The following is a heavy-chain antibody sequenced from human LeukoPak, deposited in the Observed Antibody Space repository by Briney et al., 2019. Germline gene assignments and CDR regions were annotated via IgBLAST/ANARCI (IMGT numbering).Heavy chain of an antibody. Sequence: GASVKVSCKASGYTFTSYGISWVRQAPGQGLEWMGWISAYNGNTNYAQKLQGRVTMTTDTSTSAAYMELRSLRSDDTAVYYCARTVGRLNDYGDYGAESIPKYFDYWGQGTLVTVSS. V-gene: IGHV1-18*01. J-gene: IGHJ4*01. CDR3: ARTVGRLNDYGDYGAESIPKYFDY. CDR1: GYTFTSYG. D-gene: IGHD4-17*01. CDR2: ISAYNGNT.